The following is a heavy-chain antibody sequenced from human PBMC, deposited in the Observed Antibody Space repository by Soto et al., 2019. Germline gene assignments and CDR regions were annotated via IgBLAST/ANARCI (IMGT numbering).Heavy chain of an antibody. V-gene: IGHV5-51*01. CDR1: GYSFTSYW. J-gene: IGHJ3*02. Sequence: GESLKISCKGSGYSFTSYWIGWVRQMPGKGLEWMGIIYPGDSDTRYSPSFQGQVTISADKSISTAYLQWSSLKASDTAMYYCARSIAVAGNMGGDFDIWGQVTMVTFSS. CDR2: IYPGDSDT. CDR3: ARSIAVAGNMGGDFDI. D-gene: IGHD6-19*01.